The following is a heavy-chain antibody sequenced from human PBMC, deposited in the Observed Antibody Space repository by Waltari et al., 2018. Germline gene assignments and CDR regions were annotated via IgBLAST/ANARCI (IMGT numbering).Heavy chain of an antibody. CDR1: GFIFGSYA. CDR3: ARYISRGRELIS. V-gene: IGHV3-23*01. CDR2: VSAKGEYT. Sequence: EEQLLESGGGLVQPGGSLRLSCVTSGFIFGSYAMTWVRQAPGKGLEWGSGVSAKGEYTSYADSAKGRFTVSRDNSKNTLYLQMNSLRVEDTALYYCARYISRGRELISWGQGTLVTVSS. J-gene: IGHJ4*02. D-gene: IGHD1-7*01.